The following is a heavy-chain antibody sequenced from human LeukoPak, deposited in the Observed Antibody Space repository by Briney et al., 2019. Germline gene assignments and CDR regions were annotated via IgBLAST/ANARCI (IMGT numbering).Heavy chain of an antibody. CDR2: INAGNGNT. D-gene: IGHD4-23*01. CDR3: ARTRNYGGNSEPDY. V-gene: IGHV1-3*01. J-gene: IGHJ4*02. CDR1: GYTFTSYA. Sequence: ASVKVSCKASGYTFTSYAMHWVRQASGQRLEWMGWINAGNGNTKYSQKFQGRVTITRDTSASTAYMELSSLRSEDTAVYYCARTRNYGGNSEPDYWGQGTQVTVSS.